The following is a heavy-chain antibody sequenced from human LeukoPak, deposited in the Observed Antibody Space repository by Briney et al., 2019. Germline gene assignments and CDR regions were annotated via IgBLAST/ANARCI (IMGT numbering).Heavy chain of an antibody. D-gene: IGHD6-19*01. Sequence: PGGSLRLSCAASGFTFSSYAMSWVRQAPGKGLEWVSGISGSDGSTNYADSVKGRFTISRENSKNSLYLQMNSLRAEDTAVYYCARVAVAGPQAKYYMDVWGKGTTVTVSS. CDR1: GFTFSSYA. CDR2: ISGSDGST. V-gene: IGHV3-23*01. CDR3: ARVAVAGPQAKYYMDV. J-gene: IGHJ6*03.